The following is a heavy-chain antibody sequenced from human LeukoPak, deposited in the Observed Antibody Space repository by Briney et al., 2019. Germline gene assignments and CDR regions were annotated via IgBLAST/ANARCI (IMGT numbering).Heavy chain of an antibody. CDR3: ARDGDIQGLDY. CDR1: GFTFRYYS. V-gene: IGHV3-21*01. Sequence: PGGSLRLSCAGSGFTFRYYSMTWVRQAPGKGLEWVSSISTKSDYIHYADSVKGRFTISRDNAKNSLYLQMNSLRAEDTAVYYCARDGDIQGLDYWGQGTLVTVSS. CDR2: ISTKSDYI. J-gene: IGHJ4*02. D-gene: IGHD1-1*01.